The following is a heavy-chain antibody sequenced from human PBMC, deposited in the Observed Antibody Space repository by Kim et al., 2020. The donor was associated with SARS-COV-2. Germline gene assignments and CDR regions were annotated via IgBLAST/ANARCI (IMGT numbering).Heavy chain of an antibody. CDR2: INHSGST. V-gene: IGHV4-34*01. D-gene: IGHD6-13*01. CDR1: GGSFSGYY. Sequence: SETLSLTCAVYGGSFSGYYWSWIRQPPGKGLEWIGEINHSGSTNYNPSLKSRVTISVDTSKNQFSLKLSSVTAADTAVYYCARRTAYIAAAGTRVAYWGQGTLVTVSS. J-gene: IGHJ4*02. CDR3: ARRTAYIAAAGTRVAY.